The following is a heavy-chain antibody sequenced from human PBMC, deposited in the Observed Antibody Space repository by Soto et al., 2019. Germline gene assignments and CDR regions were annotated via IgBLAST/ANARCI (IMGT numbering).Heavy chain of an antibody. J-gene: IGHJ4*02. V-gene: IGHV2-5*02. CDR3: AHLIEGAYFDY. Sequence: QITLRESGPTLVKPRQTLTLTCTFSGVSLSVSGMGVGWFRQPPGRALEWLALVYWDDDKRYSPSLRPRLTINQDTSKSQVVLTMTNVSPEDTATYSCAHLIEGAYFDYWGRGTPVNVSS. CDR1: GVSLSVSGMG. CDR2: VYWDDDK.